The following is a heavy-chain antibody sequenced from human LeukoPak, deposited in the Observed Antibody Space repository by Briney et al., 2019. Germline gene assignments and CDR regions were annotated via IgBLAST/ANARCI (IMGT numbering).Heavy chain of an antibody. V-gene: IGHV1-2*02. D-gene: IGHD6-13*01. Sequence: ASVKVSCKASGYTFSDYHIHWLRQAPGQGLEWMGWSNPSSGGTKYAEKFHGRVTMTRDTSTNTAYMELSRLRSDDTAVYFCTRVRALAAAGTGARYFQDWGQGTLVTVSS. CDR1: GYTFSDYH. J-gene: IGHJ1*01. CDR2: SNPSSGGT. CDR3: TRVRALAAAGTGARYFQD.